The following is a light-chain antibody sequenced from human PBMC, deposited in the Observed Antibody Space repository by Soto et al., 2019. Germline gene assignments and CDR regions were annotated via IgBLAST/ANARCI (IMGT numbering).Light chain of an antibody. V-gene: IGLV2-8*01. CDR2: EVN. J-gene: IGLJ3*02. CDR3: SSFAGSNNVL. CDR1: DDGDYHF. Sequence: DDGDYHFVSGYQKHPGKAPKLMIYEVNKRPSGVHDRLSGSKSGNTASLTVSGLQAEDEAGYYCSSFAGSNNVLFGGGTQLTVL.